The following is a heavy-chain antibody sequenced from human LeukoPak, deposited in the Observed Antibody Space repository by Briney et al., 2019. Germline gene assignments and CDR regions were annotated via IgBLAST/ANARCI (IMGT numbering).Heavy chain of an antibody. J-gene: IGHJ3*02. D-gene: IGHD1-26*01. CDR3: ARDPTSSWETAFDI. CDR2: INQDGTEK. V-gene: IGHV3-7*01. CDR1: GFTFTTYW. Sequence: GGSLRLSCAASGFTFTTYWMTWVRQAPGKGLEWVASINQDGTEKYYVDSVKGRFTISRDNAKNSLYLQMNSLRVEDAAVYYCARDPTSSWETAFDIWGQGTMVTVPS.